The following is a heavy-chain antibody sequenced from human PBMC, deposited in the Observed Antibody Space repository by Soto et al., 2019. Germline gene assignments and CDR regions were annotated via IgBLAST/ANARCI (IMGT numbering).Heavy chain of an antibody. CDR2: IYPGDSDT. Sequence: GESLKLSCKGSGYTFASYWSAWVRQMPGKGPEWMGIIYPGDSDTRYSPSFQGQVTFSADKSINTAYLQWSSLTVEDTAIYYCVKDYAHSTLGPWGQGTLLTVSS. V-gene: IGHV5-51*03. CDR3: VKDYAHSTLGP. D-gene: IGHD2-2*01. CDR1: GYTFASYW. J-gene: IGHJ5*02.